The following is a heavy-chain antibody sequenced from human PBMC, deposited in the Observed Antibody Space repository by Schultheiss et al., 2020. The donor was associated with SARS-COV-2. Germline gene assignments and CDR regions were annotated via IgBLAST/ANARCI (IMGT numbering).Heavy chain of an antibody. J-gene: IGHJ6*02. CDR2: INHSGST. CDR1: GDSISSGGYY. D-gene: IGHD3-3*01. V-gene: IGHV4-39*07. Sequence: SETLSLTCSVSGDSISSGGYYWSWIRQPPGKGLEWIGEINHSGSTNYNPSLKSRVTISVDTSKNQFSLKLSSVTAADTAVYYCARGFLVFGVVNSLRRGDYYYGMDVWGQGTTVTVSS. CDR3: ARGFLVFGVVNSLRRGDYYYGMDV.